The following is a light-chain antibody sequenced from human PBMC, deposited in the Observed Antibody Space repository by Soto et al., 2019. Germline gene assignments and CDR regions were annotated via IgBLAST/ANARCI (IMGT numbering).Light chain of an antibody. CDR3: KSYAGSNTYV. V-gene: IGLV2-8*01. CDR2: EVV. J-gene: IGLJ1*01. Sequence: QSVLTQPPSASGSPGQSVTISCTGTKNDIGVYDFVSWYQHHPGKAPRLIIYEVVQRPSGVPDRCSGSKSGNTASLTVSGLQAADEADYFCKSYAGSNTYVFGSGTKSPS. CDR1: KNDIGVYDF.